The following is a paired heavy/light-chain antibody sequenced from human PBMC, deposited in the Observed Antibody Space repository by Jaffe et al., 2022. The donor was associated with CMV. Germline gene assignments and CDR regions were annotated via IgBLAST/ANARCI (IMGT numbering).Light chain of an antibody. CDR3: QQLSTYPYT. CDR1: QGIISY. Sequence: TQLTQSPSSLSASVGDRVTITCRASQGIISYLAWYQQKPGRAPKLLIYAASTLQSGVPSRFSGSGSGTDFTLTISSLQPEDFATYYCQQLSTYPYTFGQGTKLEIK. J-gene: IGKJ2*01. CDR2: AAS. V-gene: IGKV1-9*01.
Heavy chain of an antibody. CDR1: GYTFSSYF. D-gene: IGHD3-10*01. J-gene: IGHJ6*03. CDR3: ARGGASGSRNNFAYFYYMDV. CDR2: INPVNGNT. Sequence: QVQLVQSGAEVKKPGASVKVSCTASGYTFSSYFMHWVRQAPGQSPEWMGWINPVNGNTKYSQHFQGRVTITRDTSASTGYMELSSLRSEDTAVYYCARGGASGSRNNFAYFYYMDVWGKGTTVTVSS. V-gene: IGHV1-3*01.